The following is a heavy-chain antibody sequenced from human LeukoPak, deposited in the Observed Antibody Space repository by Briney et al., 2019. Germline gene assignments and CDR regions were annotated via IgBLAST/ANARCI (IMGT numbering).Heavy chain of an antibody. J-gene: IGHJ4*02. D-gene: IGHD3-10*01. CDR2: ISYDGVNK. CDR3: AKDSYYYGSGSYYPVEY. Sequence: GGSLRLSCGASGFTFSSYAMHWVRQAPGKRLEWLAIISYDGVNKYISESVKGRVAISRDNSNNTLYLQMNTLRAEDTAIYYCAKDSYYYGSGSYYPVEYWGQGTLVTVSS. V-gene: IGHV3-30*09. CDR1: GFTFSSYA.